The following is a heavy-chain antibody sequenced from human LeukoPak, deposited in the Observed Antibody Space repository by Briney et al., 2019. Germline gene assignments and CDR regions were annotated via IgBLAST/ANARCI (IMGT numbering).Heavy chain of an antibody. J-gene: IGHJ2*01. Sequence: SQTLSLTCTVSGGSISSGGYYWSWIRQHPGKGLEWIGYIYYSGSTYYNPSLKSRVTISVDTSKNQFSLKLSSVTAADTAVYYCVRDSGYEYWYFDLWGRGTLVTVSS. D-gene: IGHD5-12*01. V-gene: IGHV4-31*03. CDR2: IYYSGST. CDR3: VRDSGYEYWYFDL. CDR1: GGSISSGGYY.